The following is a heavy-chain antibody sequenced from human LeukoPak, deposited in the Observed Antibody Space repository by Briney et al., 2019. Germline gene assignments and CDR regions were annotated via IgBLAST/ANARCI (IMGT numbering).Heavy chain of an antibody. CDR1: GFTVSSSY. V-gene: IGHV3-53*01. CDR3: AREGSGRTAYNDGLDV. D-gene: IGHD3-10*01. J-gene: IGHJ3*01. CDR2: IRSGGST. Sequence: GGPLRLSCAASGFTVSSSYMTWVRQAPGKGLEWVSVIRSGGSTVYADSVKGRFTISRDSSKNTLYLQLNSLRAEDTAVYYCAREGSGRTAYNDGLDVWGQGTMVTVSS.